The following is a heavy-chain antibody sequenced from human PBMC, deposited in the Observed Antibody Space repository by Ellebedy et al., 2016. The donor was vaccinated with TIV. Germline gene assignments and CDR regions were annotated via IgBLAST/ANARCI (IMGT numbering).Heavy chain of an antibody. CDR2: IYYSGST. J-gene: IGHJ5*02. CDR3: AKDRRFGEFTFDP. V-gene: IGHV4-39*06. CDR1: GGSISSSSYY. D-gene: IGHD3-10*01. Sequence: SETLSLTCTVSGGSISSSSYYWGWIRQPPGKGLEWIGSIYYSGSTHYNPSLKSRVAISIDTSKNQFTLKLSSVTAADTAVYYCAKDRRFGEFTFDPWGQGTLVTVSS.